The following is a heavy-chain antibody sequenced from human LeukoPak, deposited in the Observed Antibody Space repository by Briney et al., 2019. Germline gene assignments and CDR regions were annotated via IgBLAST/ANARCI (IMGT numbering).Heavy chain of an antibody. CDR3: TTGIRGD. D-gene: IGHD3-10*01. V-gene: IGHV3-15*07. CDR2: IASKTDGGAT. J-gene: IGHJ4*02. CDR1: GLTVTNAW. Sequence: GGSLRLSCSASGLTVTNAWMNWVRQAPGEGLDWVGRIASKTDGGATDYAAPVKGRFTISRDDSKNTLNLQMNSLKTENTAVYYCTTGIRGDWGQGTLVTVSS.